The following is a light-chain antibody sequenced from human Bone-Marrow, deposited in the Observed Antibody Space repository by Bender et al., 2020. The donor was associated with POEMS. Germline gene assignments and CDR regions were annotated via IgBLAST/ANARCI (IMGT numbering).Light chain of an antibody. Sequence: QSVLSQPPSASSTPGQRVTISCSGSSSNIGSHTVNWFQQLSGTAPKLLIYSNNQRPSGVPDRFSGSKSGTSASLAISGLQWDDEADYYCAAWDDSLNRPVFGGGTKLTVL. CDR2: SNN. J-gene: IGLJ2*01. CDR3: AAWDDSLNRPV. V-gene: IGLV1-44*01. CDR1: SSNIGSHT.